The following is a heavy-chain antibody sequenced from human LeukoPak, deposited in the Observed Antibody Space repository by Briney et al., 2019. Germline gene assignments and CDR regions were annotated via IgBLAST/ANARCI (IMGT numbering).Heavy chain of an antibody. CDR3: ARDHDFLQDPRFLNWFDP. J-gene: IGHJ5*02. CDR1: GFTFSSYS. Sequence: PGGSLRLSCAASGFTFSSYSMKWVRQARGKGVEWGSYISSSSSTIYYADSEEGRFTISRENAKNSLYLQINSLRAEDTAVYYCARDHDFLQDPRFLNWFDPWGQGTLVTVSS. V-gene: IGHV3-48*01. CDR2: ISSSSSTI. D-gene: IGHD2-21*02.